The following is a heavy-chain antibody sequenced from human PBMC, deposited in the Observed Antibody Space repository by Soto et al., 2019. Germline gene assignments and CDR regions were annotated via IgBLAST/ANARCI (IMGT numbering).Heavy chain of an antibody. J-gene: IGHJ3*02. Sequence: EVQLLESGGGLVQPGGSLRLSCAASGFTFSSYAMSWVRQAPGKGLEWVSAISGSGGSTYYADSVKGRFTISRDNSKNTLYLQMNSLRAEDTAVYYCAKDIFRAARHRGAFDIWGQGTMVTVSS. CDR2: ISGSGGST. CDR3: AKDIFRAARHRGAFDI. D-gene: IGHD6-6*01. CDR1: GFTFSSYA. V-gene: IGHV3-23*01.